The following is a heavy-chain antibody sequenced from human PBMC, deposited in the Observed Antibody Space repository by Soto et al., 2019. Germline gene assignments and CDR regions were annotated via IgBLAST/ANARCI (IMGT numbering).Heavy chain of an antibody. D-gene: IGHD6-19*01. CDR1: GDSVSSNSAA. V-gene: IGHV6-1*01. CDR2: TYYRSKWYN. CDR3: ARLKDSSGWPLFDY. J-gene: IGHJ4*02. Sequence: SQTLSLTCAISGDSVSSNSAAWNWIRQPPSRGLEWLGRTYYRSKWYNDYAVSVKSRITINPDTSKNQFSLQLNSVTPEDTAVYYCARLKDSSGWPLFDYWGRGTLVTVSS.